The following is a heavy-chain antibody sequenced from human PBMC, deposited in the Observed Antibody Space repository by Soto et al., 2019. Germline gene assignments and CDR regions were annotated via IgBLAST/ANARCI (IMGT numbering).Heavy chain of an antibody. D-gene: IGHD5-18*01. CDR1: GFTFSSYG. Sequence: QVQLVESGGGVVQPGRSLRLSCAASGFTFSSYGMHWVRQAPGKGLEWVAGISYDGSNKYYADSVKGRFTISRDNSKNTLYLQMNSLRAEDTAVYYCAKEIQLWLLVYYGMDVWGQGTTVNVSS. J-gene: IGHJ6*02. V-gene: IGHV3-30*18. CDR3: AKEIQLWLLVYYGMDV. CDR2: ISYDGSNK.